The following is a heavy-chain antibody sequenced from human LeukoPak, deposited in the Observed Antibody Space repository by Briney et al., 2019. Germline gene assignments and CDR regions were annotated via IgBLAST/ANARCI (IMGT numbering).Heavy chain of an antibody. CDR3: AKDKGVTSVVFDI. J-gene: IGHJ3*02. Sequence: GGSLRLSCAASGFTFNSYAMSWVRQAPGKGLEWVSSISGSGDTTYYADPVKGRFTISRDNSKSTLSLQVNSLRVEDTAVYYCAKDKGVTSVVFDIWGQGTMATVSS. CDR1: GFTFNSYA. CDR2: ISGSGDTT. V-gene: IGHV3-23*01. D-gene: IGHD4-11*01.